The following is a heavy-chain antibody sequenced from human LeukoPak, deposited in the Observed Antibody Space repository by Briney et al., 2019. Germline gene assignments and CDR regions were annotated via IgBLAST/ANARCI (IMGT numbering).Heavy chain of an antibody. CDR1: GGSISSGGYS. Sequence: PSQTLSLTCAVSGGSISSGGYSWSWIRQPPGKGLEWIGYIYHSGSTYYNPSLKSRVTISVDRSKNQFSLKLSSATAADTAVYYCARGARYCSSTSCYPFDPWGQGTLVTVSS. CDR3: ARGARYCSSTSCYPFDP. CDR2: IYHSGST. V-gene: IGHV4-30-2*01. J-gene: IGHJ5*02. D-gene: IGHD2-2*01.